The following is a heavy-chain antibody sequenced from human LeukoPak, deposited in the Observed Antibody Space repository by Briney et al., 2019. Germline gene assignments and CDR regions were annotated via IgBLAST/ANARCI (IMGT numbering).Heavy chain of an antibody. Sequence: SQTLSLTCAIPGRPISNGRYSWSYIRQPPGNGLDWIDYIYHSESTYYNPCLKSRVTISVDRSKNQFSLKLRSVTAADTAVYYCARDDCSGGSCYSDYWGQGTLVTVSS. V-gene: IGHV4-30-2*01. CDR2: IYHSEST. D-gene: IGHD2-15*01. CDR1: GRPISNGRYS. CDR3: ARDDCSGGSCYSDY. J-gene: IGHJ4*02.